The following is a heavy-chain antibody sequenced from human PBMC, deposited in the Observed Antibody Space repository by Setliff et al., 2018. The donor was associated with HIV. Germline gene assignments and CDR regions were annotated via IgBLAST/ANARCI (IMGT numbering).Heavy chain of an antibody. Sequence: PSETLSLTCTVSGGSISSYYWSWIRQPPGKGLEWIGEINHDRTTNYNPSLKSRVTISVDTSKNQFSLTLNSVTAADTAVYYCARGSRQLTIFGVVFKTNYYFMDVWGKGTAVTVSS. D-gene: IGHD3-3*01. CDR2: INHDRTT. CDR3: ARGSRQLTIFGVVFKTNYYFMDV. CDR1: GGSISSYY. V-gene: IGHV4-34*01. J-gene: IGHJ6*03.